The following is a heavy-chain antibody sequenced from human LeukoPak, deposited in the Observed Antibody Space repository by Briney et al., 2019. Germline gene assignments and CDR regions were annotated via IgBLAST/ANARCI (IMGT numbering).Heavy chain of an antibody. CDR2: ISGSGGST. CDR1: GFTFSSNA. J-gene: IGHJ4*02. D-gene: IGHD2-15*01. Sequence: GGSLRLSCAASGFTFSSNAMSWVRQAPGKGLEWVSAISGSGGSTYYADSVKGRFTISRDNSKNTLYLQMNSLRAEDTAVYYCAKEVSVSRWLLLGDYFDYWGQGTLVTVSS. CDR3: AKEVSVSRWLLLGDYFDY. V-gene: IGHV3-23*01.